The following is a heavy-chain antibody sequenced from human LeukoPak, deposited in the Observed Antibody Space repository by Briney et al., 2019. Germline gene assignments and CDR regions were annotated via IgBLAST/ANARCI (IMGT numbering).Heavy chain of an antibody. D-gene: IGHD4/OR15-4a*01. CDR1: GFTFSTYW. CDR2: IKQDGSEK. CDR3: ATNRRGALDN. V-gene: IGHV3-7*01. Sequence: GGSLRLSCAASGFTFSTYWMSWVRQAPGKGLEWVAHIKQDGSEKYYVDSVKGRFTISRDNADNSLYLQMNGLRAEDTAVYYCATNRRGALDNWGQGTLVTVSS. J-gene: IGHJ4*02.